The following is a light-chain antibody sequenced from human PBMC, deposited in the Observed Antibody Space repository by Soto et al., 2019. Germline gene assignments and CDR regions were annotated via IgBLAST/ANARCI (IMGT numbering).Light chain of an antibody. V-gene: IGKV3-15*01. Sequence: EIVLTQSPGTLSLSPGERATLSCSASQSVSSSYLAWYQQKPGQAPRLLIYGASTRATGIPARFSGSGTGTEFTLTISSLQSEDFAVYYCQQYNRWRTFGQGTKVDIK. CDR1: QSVSSSY. J-gene: IGKJ1*01. CDR3: QQYNRWRT. CDR2: GAS.